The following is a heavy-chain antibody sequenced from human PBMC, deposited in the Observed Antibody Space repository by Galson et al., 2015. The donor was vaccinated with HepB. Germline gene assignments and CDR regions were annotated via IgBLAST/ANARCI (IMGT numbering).Heavy chain of an antibody. CDR3: ARDYYDTRGALYYYYYGMDV. CDR1: GYTFTSYG. D-gene: IGHD3-22*01. J-gene: IGHJ6*02. Sequence: SVKVSCKASGYTFTSYGISWVRQAPGQGLEWMGWISAYNGNTNYAQKLQGRVTMTTDTSTSTAYMELRSLRSDDTAVYYCARDYYDTRGALYYYYYGMDVWGQGTTVTVSS. CDR2: ISAYNGNT. V-gene: IGHV1-18*04.